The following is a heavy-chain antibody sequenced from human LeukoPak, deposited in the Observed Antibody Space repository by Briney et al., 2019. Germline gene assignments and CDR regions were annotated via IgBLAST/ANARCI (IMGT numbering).Heavy chain of an antibody. CDR1: GFTFSDYY. D-gene: IGHD6-13*01. CDR3: AKVSSSWYDYYGMDV. CDR2: ISGSDGNI. V-gene: IGHV3-11*01. Sequence: GGSLRLSCAASGFTFSDYYMSWIRQAPGKGLEWVSYISGSDGNIYYADSVKGRFTISRDNAKNSLYLQMNSLRAEDTALYYCAKVSSSWYDYYGMDVWGQGTTVTVSS. J-gene: IGHJ6*02.